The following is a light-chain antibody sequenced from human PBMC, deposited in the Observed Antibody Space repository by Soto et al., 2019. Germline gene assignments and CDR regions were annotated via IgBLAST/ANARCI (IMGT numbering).Light chain of an antibody. CDR3: CSYAGGPVV. J-gene: IGLJ2*01. Sequence: QLVLTQPASVSGSPGQSITISCTGTSSDVGSYNLVSWYQQHPGKAPKLMIYEGSKRPSGVSNRFSGSNSGNTASLTISGLQAEDEAAYYCCSYAGGPVVFGGGTKLTVL. CDR1: SSDVGSYNL. CDR2: EGS. V-gene: IGLV2-23*01.